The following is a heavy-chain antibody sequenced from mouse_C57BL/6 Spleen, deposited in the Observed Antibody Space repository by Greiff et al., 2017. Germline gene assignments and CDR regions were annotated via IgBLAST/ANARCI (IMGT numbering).Heavy chain of an antibody. J-gene: IGHJ3*01. CDR2: IDPSDSYT. D-gene: IGHD2-1*01. CDR3: ARSDGNSFAY. Sequence: QVQLQQPGAELVKPGASVKLSCKASGYTFTSYWMQWVKQRPGQGLEWIGEIDPSDSYTNYNQKFKGKATLTVDTSSSTAYMQRSSLTSEYSAVYYCARSDGNSFAYWGQGTLVTVSA. CDR1: GYTFTSYW. V-gene: IGHV1-50*01.